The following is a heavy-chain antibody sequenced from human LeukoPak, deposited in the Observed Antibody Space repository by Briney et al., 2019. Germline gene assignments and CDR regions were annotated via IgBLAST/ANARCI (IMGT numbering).Heavy chain of an antibody. D-gene: IGHD1-26*01. J-gene: IGHJ4*02. V-gene: IGHV4-61*01. Sequence: SETLSLTCTVSGGSVSSGSYYWSWIRQPPGKGLEWIGYIYYSGSTNYNPSLKSRVTISVDTSKNQFSLKLSSVTAADTAVYYCARVAAGPGGSYPLLPYFDYWGQGTLVTVSS. CDR1: GGSVSSGSYY. CDR3: ARVAAGPGGSYPLLPYFDY. CDR2: IYYSGST.